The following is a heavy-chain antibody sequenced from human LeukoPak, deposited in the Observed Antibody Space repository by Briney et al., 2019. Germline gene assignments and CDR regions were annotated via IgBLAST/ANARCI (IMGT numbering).Heavy chain of an antibody. J-gene: IGHJ5*02. CDR2: IKSSGDTT. Sequence: GGSLRLSCAASGFTFSTYAMSWVRQAPGKGLESVSGIKSSGDTTYYADSVNGRFTISRDNSKNTLYLQMNSLRAEETAVYYCAKFRDRSGPRGGFDPWGQGALVTVSS. CDR3: AKFRDRSGPRGGFDP. CDR1: GFTFSTYA. V-gene: IGHV3-23*01. D-gene: IGHD3-22*01.